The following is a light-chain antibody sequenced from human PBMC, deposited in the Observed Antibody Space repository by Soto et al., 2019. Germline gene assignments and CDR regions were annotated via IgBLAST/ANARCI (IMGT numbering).Light chain of an antibody. Sequence: DIQMTQSPSSPSASVGDRVTITCQASQDITSYLNWYQHKPGKAPKLLIYDASILEAGVPPRFSGSGSGTDFTLTISSLQPEDVATYYCQHCDYLPIFGPGTRLEIK. J-gene: IGKJ5*01. V-gene: IGKV1-33*01. CDR3: QHCDYLPI. CDR2: DAS. CDR1: QDITSY.